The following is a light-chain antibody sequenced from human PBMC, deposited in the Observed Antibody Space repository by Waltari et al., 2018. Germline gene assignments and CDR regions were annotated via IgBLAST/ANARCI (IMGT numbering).Light chain of an antibody. CDR2: END. J-gene: IGLJ1*01. CDR1: ISSIGSNY. Sequence: QSALTQPPSVSAAPGQKVTISGSGTISSIGSNYVSWYQQLPQTAPKLVIFENDKRPSDIPARFSGSKSGTSATLGITGLQTGDEADYYCATWDSSLSLYVFGTGTKITVL. V-gene: IGLV1-51*01. CDR3: ATWDSSLSLYV.